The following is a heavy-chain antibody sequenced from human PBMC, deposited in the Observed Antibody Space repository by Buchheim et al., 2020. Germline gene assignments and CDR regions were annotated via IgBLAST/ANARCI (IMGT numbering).Heavy chain of an antibody. V-gene: IGHV1-46*01. D-gene: IGHD6-19*01. CDR2: INPSGGST. CDR3: AREKIGGIAVAGRLGYFDL. J-gene: IGHJ2*01. CDR1: GYTFTSYY. Sequence: QVQLVQSGAEVKKPGASVKVSCKASGYTFTSYYMHWVRQAPGQGLEWMGIINPSGGSTSYAQKFQGRVTMTRDKSTSTVYMELSSLRSEDTAVYYCAREKIGGIAVAGRLGYFDLWGRGTL.